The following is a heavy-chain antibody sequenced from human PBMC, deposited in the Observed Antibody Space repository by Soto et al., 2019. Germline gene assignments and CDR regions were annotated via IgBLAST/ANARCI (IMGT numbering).Heavy chain of an antibody. J-gene: IGHJ5*02. D-gene: IGHD6-19*01. Sequence: QVTLKESGPVLVKPTETLTLSCTVSGLSITDSEMGVSWIRQPPGQPLEWLAHIDSSGEKSYRTFLKSRLAISKDTSKSQIVLTRTNMDPADTATYYCPRRHLAVAVSPVFDPWVQGIPVTVSS. V-gene: IGHV2-26*01. CDR2: IDSSGEK. CDR3: PRRHLAVAVSPVFDP. CDR1: GLSITDSEMG.